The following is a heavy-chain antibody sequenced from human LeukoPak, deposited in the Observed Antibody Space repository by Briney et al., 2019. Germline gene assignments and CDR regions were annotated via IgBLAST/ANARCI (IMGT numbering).Heavy chain of an antibody. CDR2: IIPILGIA. V-gene: IGHV1-69*04. CDR3: ARSEVGATVIDY. D-gene: IGHD1-26*01. Sequence: ALVKVSCKASGGTFSSYAISWVRQAPGQGLEWMGRIIPILGIANYAQKFQGRVTITADKSTSTAYMELSSLRSEDTAVYYCARSEVGATVIDYWGQGTLVAVSS. J-gene: IGHJ4*02. CDR1: GGTFSSYA.